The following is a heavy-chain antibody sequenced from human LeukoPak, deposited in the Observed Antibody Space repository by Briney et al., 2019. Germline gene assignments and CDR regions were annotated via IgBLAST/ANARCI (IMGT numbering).Heavy chain of an antibody. J-gene: IGHJ3*02. D-gene: IGHD3-3*01. CDR1: GGSISSGDYY. Sequence: SETLSLTCTVSGGSISSGDYYWSWIRQPPGKVPEWIGYIYYSGSTYYNPSLKSRVTISVDTSKNQFSLKLSSVTAADTAVYYCARDQDYDFWSGSQAGHAFDIWGQGTMVTVSS. V-gene: IGHV4-30-4*08. CDR2: IYYSGST. CDR3: ARDQDYDFWSGSQAGHAFDI.